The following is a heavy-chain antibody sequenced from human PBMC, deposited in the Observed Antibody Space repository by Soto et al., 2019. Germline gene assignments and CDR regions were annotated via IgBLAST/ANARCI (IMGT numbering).Heavy chain of an antibody. CDR2: IIPILGIA. CDR1: GYTFTSYD. CDR3: ARDRGDGYNNI. V-gene: IGHV1-69*10. Sequence: ASVKVSCKASGYTFTSYDINWVRQATGQGLEWMGWIIPILGIANYAQKFQGRVTITADKSTSTAYMELSSLRSEDTAVYYCARDRGDGYNNIWGQGTMVTVSS. D-gene: IGHD5-12*01. J-gene: IGHJ3*02.